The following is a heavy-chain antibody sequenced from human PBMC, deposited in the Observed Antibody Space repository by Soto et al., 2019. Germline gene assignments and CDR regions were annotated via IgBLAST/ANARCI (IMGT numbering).Heavy chain of an antibody. CDR1: GFTFSSYG. CDR2: IPYDGSNK. V-gene: IGHV3-30*18. D-gene: IGHD5-18*01. Sequence: GGSLRLSCAASGFTFSSYGMHWVRQAPGKGLEWVAVIPYDGSNKYYADSVKGRFTISRDNSKNTLYLQMNSLRAEDTAVYYCAKDRLPVDTAMSFFDYWGQGTLVTVSS. CDR3: AKDRLPVDTAMSFFDY. J-gene: IGHJ4*02.